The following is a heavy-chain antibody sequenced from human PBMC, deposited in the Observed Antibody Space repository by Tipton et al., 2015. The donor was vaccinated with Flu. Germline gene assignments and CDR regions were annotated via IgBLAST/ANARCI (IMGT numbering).Heavy chain of an antibody. CDR3: ARVGGSSYYYYGMDV. J-gene: IGHJ6*02. V-gene: IGHV4-59*01. CDR1: GGSISSYY. CDR2: IYYSGST. Sequence: LRLSCTVSGGSISSYYWSWIRQPPGKGLEWIGYIYYSGSTNYNPSLKSRVTISVDTSKNQFSLKLSSVTAADTAVYYCARVGGSSYYYYGMDVWGQGTTGTVSS. D-gene: IGHD1-26*01.